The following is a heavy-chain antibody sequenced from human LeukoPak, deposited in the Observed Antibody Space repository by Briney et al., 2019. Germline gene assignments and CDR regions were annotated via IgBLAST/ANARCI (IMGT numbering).Heavy chain of an antibody. J-gene: IGHJ4*02. Sequence: GGSLRLSCAASGFAFKNAWMSWVRQAPGKGLEWLGLIKRKTEGGTTDYTAPVRGRFTISRDDSENTLYLQMSSLRAEGTALYFCASARGYNYGYEVWHDYYFDYWGQGTLVTVSS. CDR2: IKRKTEGGTT. V-gene: IGHV3-15*01. CDR1: GFAFKNAW. CDR3: ASARGYNYGYEVWHDYYFDY. D-gene: IGHD5-18*01.